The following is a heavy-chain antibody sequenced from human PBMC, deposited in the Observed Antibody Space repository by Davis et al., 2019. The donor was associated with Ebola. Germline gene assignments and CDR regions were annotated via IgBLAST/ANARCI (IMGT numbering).Heavy chain of an antibody. CDR3: ARELSLFGSSTYYYYGMDV. Sequence: GESLKISCAASGFTFNKYCISWVRQAPGKGLEWVAVIWYDGSNKYYADSVKGRFTISRDNSKNTLYLQMNSLRAEDTAVYYCARELSLFGSSTYYYYGMDVWGQGTTVTVSS. V-gene: IGHV3-33*07. J-gene: IGHJ6*02. D-gene: IGHD6-6*01. CDR1: GFTFNKYC. CDR2: IWYDGSNK.